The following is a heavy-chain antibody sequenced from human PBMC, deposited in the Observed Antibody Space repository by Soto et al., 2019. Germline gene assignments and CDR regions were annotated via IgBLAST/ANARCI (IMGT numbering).Heavy chain of an antibody. J-gene: IGHJ5*02. V-gene: IGHV4-59*01. CDR1: GVSISSYY. CDR2: NYYSGTT. D-gene: IGHD2-15*01. CDR3: EREADIGYGHAIDR. Sequence: SETLSLTCAVSGVSISSYYWSWIRQPPGKGLEWIGYNYYSGTTNYNPSLKSRVTISVDTSKNQFFLRLTSVTAADTAVYYCEREADIGYGHAIDRWGPGTLVTVS.